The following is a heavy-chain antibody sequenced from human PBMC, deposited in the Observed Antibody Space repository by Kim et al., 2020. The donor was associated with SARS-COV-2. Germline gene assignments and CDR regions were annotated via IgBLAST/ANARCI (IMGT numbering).Heavy chain of an antibody. V-gene: IGHV4-31*03. CDR1: GGSISSGGYY. J-gene: IGHJ2*01. CDR3: ARGSRTVTTWYFDL. Sequence: SETLSLTCTVSGGSISSGGYYWSWIRQHPGKGLEWIGYIYYSGSTYYNPSLKSRVTISVDTSKNQFSLKLSSVTAADTAVYYCARGSRTVTTWYFDLWGRGTLDTVSS. D-gene: IGHD4-17*01. CDR2: IYYSGST.